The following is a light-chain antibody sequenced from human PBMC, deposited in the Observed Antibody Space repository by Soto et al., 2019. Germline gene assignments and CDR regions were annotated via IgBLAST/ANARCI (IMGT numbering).Light chain of an antibody. CDR3: QQYNNWWT. CDR1: QSVSSY. J-gene: IGKJ1*01. CDR2: DAS. V-gene: IGKV3-15*01. Sequence: ILWTQSPSTLSLSPGERVTLSCRASQSVSSYLAWYQQKPGQAPRLLIYDASNRATGIPARFSGSWSGTEFTLTISRMQSEDFAVYYCQQYNNWWTFGQGTKVDI.